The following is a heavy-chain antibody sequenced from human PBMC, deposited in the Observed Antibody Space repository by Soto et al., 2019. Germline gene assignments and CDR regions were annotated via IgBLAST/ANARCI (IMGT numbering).Heavy chain of an antibody. D-gene: IGHD3-10*01. J-gene: IGHJ6*03. CDR3: AGMVRGVTGYMDV. V-gene: IGHV3-23*01. CDR1: GFTFSSYA. Sequence: GGSLRLSCSASGFTFSSYAMTWVRQAPGKGLEWVSSISGSGGSTYYADSVKGRFTISRDNSKNTLYLQMNSLRAEDTAVYYCAGMVRGVTGYMDVWGKGTTVTVSS. CDR2: ISGSGGST.